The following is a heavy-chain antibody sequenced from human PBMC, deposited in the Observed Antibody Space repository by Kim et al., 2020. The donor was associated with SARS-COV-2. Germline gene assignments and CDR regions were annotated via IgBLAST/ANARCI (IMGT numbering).Heavy chain of an antibody. CDR1: GFTFSSYG. CDR3: AKDLYGGYPGERYFEL. J-gene: IGHJ2*01. Sequence: GGSLRLSCAASGFTFSSYGMHWVRQAPGKGLEWVAVISYDGSNKYYADSVKGRFTISRDNSKNTLYLQMNSLRAEDTAVYYCAKDLYGGYPGERYFELWGRGALVTVSS. V-gene: IGHV3-30*18. D-gene: IGHD4-17*01. CDR2: ISYDGSNK.